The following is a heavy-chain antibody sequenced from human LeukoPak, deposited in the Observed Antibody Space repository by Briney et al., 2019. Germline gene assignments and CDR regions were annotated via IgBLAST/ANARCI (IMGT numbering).Heavy chain of an antibody. D-gene: IGHD3-9*01. J-gene: IGHJ3*02. CDR2: MNPNSGNT. CDR3: ARVEFRYGAFGFDI. Sequence: ASVKVSCKASGYTFTSYDINWVRQATGQGLEWMGWMNPNSGNTGYAQKFQGRVTITRSTSISTAYMELSSLRSEDTAVYYCARVEFRYGAFGFDIWGQGTMVTVSS. V-gene: IGHV1-8*03. CDR1: GYTFTSYD.